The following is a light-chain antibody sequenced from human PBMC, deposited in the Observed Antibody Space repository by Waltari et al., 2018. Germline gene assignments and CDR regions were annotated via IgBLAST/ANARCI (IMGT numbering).Light chain of an antibody. CDR3: LQHNSYPIS. CDR2: GAT. CDR1: QGISSY. V-gene: IGKV1-17*01. Sequence: DIPMTQSPSSLSASVGDTVPITCRARQGISSYLKWFQQKPGKAPKLLIYGATTLQSGVPSRFSGSGSGTEFTLTISSLQPEDFAAYYCLQHNSYPISFGQGTKVEIK. J-gene: IGKJ2*03.